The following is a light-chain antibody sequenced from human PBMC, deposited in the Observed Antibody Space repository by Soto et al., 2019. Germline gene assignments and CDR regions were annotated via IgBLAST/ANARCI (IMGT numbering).Light chain of an antibody. J-gene: IGKJ5*01. V-gene: IGKV3-11*01. CDR2: DAS. CDR1: QSINNY. Sequence: EIVLTQSPATLSLSPGERATLSCRASQSINNYLAWYQQKPGQAPRLLIYDASNRATGIPTRFSGSGSGTDFTLTISSLDPEDFAIYYCQQRSNWPPITFGQGTRLEIK. CDR3: QQRSNWPPIT.